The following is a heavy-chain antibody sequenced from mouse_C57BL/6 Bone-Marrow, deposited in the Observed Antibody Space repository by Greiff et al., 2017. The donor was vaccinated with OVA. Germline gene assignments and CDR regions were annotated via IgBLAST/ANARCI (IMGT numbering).Heavy chain of an antibody. V-gene: IGHV1-55*01. CDR2: IYPGSGST. CDR1: GYTFTSYW. Sequence: QVQLQQSGAELVKPGASVKMSCKASGYTFTSYWITWVKQRPGQGLEWIGDIYPGSGSTNYNEKFKSKATLTVDTSSSTAYMQLSSLTSEDSAVYDCARVGPGAVVGGDWFADWGQGTLVTVSA. J-gene: IGHJ3*01. CDR3: ARVGPGAVVGGDWFAD. D-gene: IGHD1-1*01.